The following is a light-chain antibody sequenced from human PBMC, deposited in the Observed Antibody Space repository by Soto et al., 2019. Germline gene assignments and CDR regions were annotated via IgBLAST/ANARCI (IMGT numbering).Light chain of an antibody. CDR1: QRIGNY. Sequence: DIQMTQSPSFLSASVGDRVTITCRASQRIGNYLNWYQQKPGKAPKFLMYAVSYLQSGVPSRFSGSGSDTDFTLTIANLQPEDIGTYYCQQSYSTPRTFGQGTKVEIK. J-gene: IGKJ1*01. CDR2: AVS. V-gene: IGKV1-39*01. CDR3: QQSYSTPRT.